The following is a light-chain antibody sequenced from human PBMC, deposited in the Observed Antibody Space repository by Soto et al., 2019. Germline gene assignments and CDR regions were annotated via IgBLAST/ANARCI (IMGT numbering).Light chain of an antibody. CDR3: QQSYSTPRAT. Sequence: DIQMTQSPSSLSASVGDRVTITCRASQSISSYLNWYQQKPGKAPKLLIYAASSLQSGVPSRFSGSGSGTDFTLTISSLQPEDFATYYCQQSYSTPRATFGQATKLEIK. V-gene: IGKV1-39*01. J-gene: IGKJ2*01. CDR2: AAS. CDR1: QSISSY.